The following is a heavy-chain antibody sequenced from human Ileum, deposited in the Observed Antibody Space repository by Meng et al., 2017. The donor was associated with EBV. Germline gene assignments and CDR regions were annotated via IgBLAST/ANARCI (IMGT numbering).Heavy chain of an antibody. CDR1: GGSISSSNW. V-gene: IGHV4-4*02. D-gene: IGHD3-22*01. CDR3: ARESYSDSSGYYSLDY. Sequence: QVPFLQWGAGLLKPSGTLSLTCAVSGGSISSSNWWSWVRQAPGKGLEWIGEIHHTESTNYNPSLKSRVTISVDKSKNQFSLKLSSVTAADTAVYYCARESYSDSSGYYSLDYWGQGSLVTVSS. CDR2: IHHTEST. J-gene: IGHJ4*02.